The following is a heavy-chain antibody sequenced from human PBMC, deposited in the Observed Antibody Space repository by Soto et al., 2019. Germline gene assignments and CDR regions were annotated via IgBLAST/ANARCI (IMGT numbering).Heavy chain of an antibody. Sequence: SETLSLTCIVSGDSISPYYWTWIRQPPGKGLEWIGHVYYSGSPNYNPSLKSRVTISVDTSKSQFSLNLSSVTAADTAVYYCARDVSPTYWGQGMLVTSPQ. CDR2: VYYSGSP. V-gene: IGHV4-59*01. CDR3: ARDVSPTY. CDR1: GDSISPYY. J-gene: IGHJ4*02.